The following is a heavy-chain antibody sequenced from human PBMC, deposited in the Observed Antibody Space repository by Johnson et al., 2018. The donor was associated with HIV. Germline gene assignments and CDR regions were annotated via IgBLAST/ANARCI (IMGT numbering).Heavy chain of an antibody. V-gene: IGHV3-30*03. CDR2: ISYDGSNK. J-gene: IGHJ3*01. D-gene: IGHD5-18*01. Sequence: QVQLVESGGGVVRPGESLTLSCAASGFTFDDYGMTLVRQAPGKGLEWVAVISYDGSNKYYADSVKGRFTITRDNSKNTLYLQMNSLRVEDTAVYYCARGVTGYSYGTWGQGTMVTVSS. CDR1: GFTFDDYG. CDR3: ARGVTGYSYGT.